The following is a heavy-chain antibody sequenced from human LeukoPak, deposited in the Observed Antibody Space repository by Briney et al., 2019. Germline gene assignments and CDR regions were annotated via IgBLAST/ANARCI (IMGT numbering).Heavy chain of an antibody. V-gene: IGHV1-3*03. D-gene: IGHD2-15*01. CDR3: ARAGAPVTRYCSGGSCYSGSWFDP. CDR1: GYTFTSYA. Sequence: ASVKVSCKASGYTFTSYAMHWVRQAPGQRLEWMGWINAGNGNTKYSQEFQGRVTITRDTSASTAYMELSSLRSEDMAVYYCARAGAPVTRYCSGGSCYSGSWFDPWGQGTLVTVSS. J-gene: IGHJ5*02. CDR2: INAGNGNT.